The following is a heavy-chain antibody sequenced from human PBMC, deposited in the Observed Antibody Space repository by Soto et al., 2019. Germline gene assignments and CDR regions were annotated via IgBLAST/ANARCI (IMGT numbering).Heavy chain of an antibody. Sequence: GGSLRLSCAASGFTFSSYAMSWVRQAPGKGLEWVSAISGSGGSTYYADSVKGRFTISRDNSKNTLYLQMNSLRAEDTAVYYCEKDFKWGGAMVTFSGYNWFDPWGQGTLVTVSS. CDR3: EKDFKWGGAMVTFSGYNWFDP. CDR2: ISGSGGST. CDR1: GFTFSSYA. J-gene: IGHJ5*02. D-gene: IGHD5-18*01. V-gene: IGHV3-23*01.